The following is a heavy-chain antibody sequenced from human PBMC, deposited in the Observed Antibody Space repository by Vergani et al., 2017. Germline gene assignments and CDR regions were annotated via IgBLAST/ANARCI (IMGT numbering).Heavy chain of an antibody. Sequence: QVQLVQSGAAVKKPGASAKVSCTASGYIFKNYYMHWLRLAPGQGFQWMGVVNFVTGAATSPQKFEGRITMTRDTSTATFYMDLSSLKYEDTAIYYCASSIGYCTSSSCRPYYLDLWGQGTLVTVSS. V-gene: IGHV1-46*02. D-gene: IGHD2-15*01. J-gene: IGHJ4*01. CDR2: VNFVTGAA. CDR3: ASSIGYCTSSSCRPYYLDL. CDR1: GYIFKNYY.